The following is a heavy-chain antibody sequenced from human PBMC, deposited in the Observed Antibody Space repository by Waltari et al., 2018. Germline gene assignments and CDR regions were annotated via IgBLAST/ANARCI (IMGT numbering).Heavy chain of an antibody. CDR3: AKERRIAVAGDAFDI. D-gene: IGHD6-19*01. V-gene: IGHV3-9*01. J-gene: IGHJ4*02. Sequence: EVQLVESGGGLVQPGRSLRLSCAASGFTFDDYAMHWVRQAPGKGLEWVSGISWNSGSIGYADSVKGRFTISRDNAKNSLYLQMNSLRAEDTALYYCAKERRIAVAGDAFDIWGQGTLVTVSS. CDR1: GFTFDDYA. CDR2: ISWNSGSI.